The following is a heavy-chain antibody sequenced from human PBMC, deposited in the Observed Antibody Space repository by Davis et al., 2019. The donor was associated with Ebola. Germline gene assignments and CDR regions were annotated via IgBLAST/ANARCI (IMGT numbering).Heavy chain of an antibody. CDR1: GGSISSGGYS. D-gene: IGHD4-17*01. J-gene: IGHJ5*02. Sequence: PSETLSLTCAVSGGSISSGGYSWSWIRQPPGKGLEWIGYIYHSGSTYYNPSLKSRVTISVDSSKNQFSLKLSSVTAADTAVYYCARVDITGDYAGWFDPWGQGTLVTVSS. V-gene: IGHV4-30-2*01. CDR2: IYHSGST. CDR3: ARVDITGDYAGWFDP.